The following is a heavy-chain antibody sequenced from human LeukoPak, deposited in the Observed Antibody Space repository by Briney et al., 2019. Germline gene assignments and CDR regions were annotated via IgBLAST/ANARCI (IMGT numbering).Heavy chain of an antibody. D-gene: IGHD3-10*01. Sequence: PSETLSLTCTVSGDSISSSSYYWGWIRQPPGKGLEWIGNIYYIGNTHYNPSLKSRVTISADMSKNQFSLKLNSVTAADTAVYYCVRDLGTMIQGVRGWFDPWGQGTLVTVSP. CDR2: IYYIGNT. CDR3: VRDLGTMIQGVRGWFDP. V-gene: IGHV4-39*07. J-gene: IGHJ5*02. CDR1: GDSISSSSYY.